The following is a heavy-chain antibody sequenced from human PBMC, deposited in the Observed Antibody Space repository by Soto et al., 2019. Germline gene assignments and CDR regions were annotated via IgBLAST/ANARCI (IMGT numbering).Heavy chain of an antibody. CDR3: ARGVVPAANEEYHLDY. J-gene: IGHJ4*02. D-gene: IGHD2-2*01. CDR2: IIPIYGTA. Sequence: QVQLVQSGAEVKKPGSSVKVSCKASGDTFSSYAISWVRQAPGQGLEWMGGIIPIYGTANYAQKFQGRVTITADESTSTAYMDLSSLRSEDTAVYYCARGVVPAANEEYHLDYWGQGTLVTVSS. CDR1: GDTFSSYA. V-gene: IGHV1-69*01.